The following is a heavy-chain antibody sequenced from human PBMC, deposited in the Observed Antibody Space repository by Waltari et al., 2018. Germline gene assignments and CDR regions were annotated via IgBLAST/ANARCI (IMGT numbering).Heavy chain of an antibody. Sequence: QVQLVQSGAEVKKPGSSVKISCKTSGGTFKSYPITWVRQAPGQGLEWMGGIIPIFDTANYAQKCQGRVTITADESTSTGYMELSSLRSEDTATYYCARVSGENGHGSDYWGQGTLVTVSS. CDR2: IIPIFDTA. V-gene: IGHV1-69*01. J-gene: IGHJ4*02. CDR3: ARVSGENGHGSDY. D-gene: IGHD1-26*01. CDR1: GGTFKSYP.